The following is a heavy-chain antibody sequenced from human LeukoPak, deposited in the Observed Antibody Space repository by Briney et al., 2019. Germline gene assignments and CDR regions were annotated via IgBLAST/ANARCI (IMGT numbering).Heavy chain of an antibody. J-gene: IGHJ6*03. Sequence: GGSLRLSCAASGFTFSSYGMHWVRQAPGKGLEWVAFIRYDGSNKYYADSVKGRFTISRDNSKNTLYLQTNSLRAEDTAVYYCAKEDIVVVPAGRGYYYYYMDVWGKGTTVTVSS. CDR1: GFTFSSYG. CDR2: IRYDGSNK. CDR3: AKEDIVVVPAGRGYYYYYMDV. V-gene: IGHV3-30*02. D-gene: IGHD2-2*01.